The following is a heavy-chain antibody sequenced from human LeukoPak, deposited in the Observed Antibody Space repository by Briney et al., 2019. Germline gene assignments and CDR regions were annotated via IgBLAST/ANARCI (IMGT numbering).Heavy chain of an antibody. CDR1: GFTFSSYG. D-gene: IGHD1-26*01. CDR3: ARGGLREQEYFQH. CDR2: IRYDGSNK. V-gene: IGHV3-30*02. J-gene: IGHJ1*01. Sequence: GGSLRLSCAASGFTFSSYGMHWVRQAPGKGLEWVAFIRYDGSNKYYADSVKGRFTISRDNSKNTLYLQMNSLRAEDTAVYYCARGGLREQEYFQHWGQGTLVTVSS.